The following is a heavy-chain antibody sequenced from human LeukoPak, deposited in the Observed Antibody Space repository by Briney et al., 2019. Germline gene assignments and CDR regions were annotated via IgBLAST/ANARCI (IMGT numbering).Heavy chain of an antibody. CDR1: GFTFSDYY. Sequence: GGSLRLSCVASGFTFSDYYMSWVRQAPGKGLEWVSYIPSTSSYTSYADSVKGRFTISRDNAKNSLYLQMNSLRAEDTAVYYCARAANTAAGTPTLAIDYWGQGTLVTVSS. CDR2: IPSTSSYT. V-gene: IGHV3-11*05. J-gene: IGHJ4*02. D-gene: IGHD6-13*01. CDR3: ARAANTAAGTPTLAIDY.